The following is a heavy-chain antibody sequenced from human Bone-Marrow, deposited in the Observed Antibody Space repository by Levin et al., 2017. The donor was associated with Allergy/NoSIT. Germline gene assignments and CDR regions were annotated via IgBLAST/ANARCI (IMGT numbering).Heavy chain of an antibody. V-gene: IGHV3-23*01. CDR1: GFTFSSYA. J-gene: IGHJ4*02. CDR3: AKEQISGSGSYSGFDY. Sequence: GESLKISCAASGFTFSSYAMSWVRQAPGKGLEWVSAISGSGGSTYYADSVKGRFTISRDNSKNTLYLQMNSLRAEDTAVYYCAKEQISGSGSYSGFDYWGQGTLVTVSS. D-gene: IGHD1-26*01. CDR2: ISGSGGST.